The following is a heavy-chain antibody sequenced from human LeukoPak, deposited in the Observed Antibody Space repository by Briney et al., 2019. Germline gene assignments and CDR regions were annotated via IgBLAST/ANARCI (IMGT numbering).Heavy chain of an antibody. V-gene: IGHV3-30*18. J-gene: IGHJ6*04. CDR2: ISYGGSNK. D-gene: IGHD2-2*01. Sequence: PGGSLRLSCAASGFTFSSYGMHWVRQAPGKGLEWVAVISYGGSNKYYADSVKGRFTISRDNSKNTLYLQMNSLRAEDTAVYYCAKDLDEVVPAAPTYYYYGMDVWGKGTTVTVSS. CDR3: AKDLDEVVPAAPTYYYYGMDV. CDR1: GFTFSSYG.